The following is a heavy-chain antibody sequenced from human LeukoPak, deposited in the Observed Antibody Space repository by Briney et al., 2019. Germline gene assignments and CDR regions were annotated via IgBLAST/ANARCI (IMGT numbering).Heavy chain of an antibody. J-gene: IGHJ4*02. D-gene: IGHD3-3*01. CDR1: GFTFSSYS. CDR2: ISSSSSTI. V-gene: IGHV3-48*01. CDR3: ARDRAWNYFDY. Sequence: GGSLRLSCAASGFTFSSYSMNWVRQAPGKGLEWVSYISSSSSTIYYADSVKGRFTISRDNAKNSLYLQMDSLRAEDTAVYYCARDRAWNYFDYWGQGTLVTVSS.